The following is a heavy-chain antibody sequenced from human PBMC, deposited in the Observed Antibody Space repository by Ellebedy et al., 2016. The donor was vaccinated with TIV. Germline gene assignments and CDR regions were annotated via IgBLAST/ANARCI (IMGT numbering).Heavy chain of an antibody. CDR2: VYYSGST. Sequence: MPGGSLRLSCSVSGGSVSSTRYYWAWIRQPPGKGLEYIGSVYYSGSTYYSPSFKSRVTLSADTSKNQFSLNLRTVTAADTAVYYCARTDPWQPIDDWGQGILVSVSS. V-gene: IGHV4-39*01. D-gene: IGHD2-21*02. CDR3: ARTDPWQPIDD. CDR1: GGSVSSTRYY. J-gene: IGHJ4*02.